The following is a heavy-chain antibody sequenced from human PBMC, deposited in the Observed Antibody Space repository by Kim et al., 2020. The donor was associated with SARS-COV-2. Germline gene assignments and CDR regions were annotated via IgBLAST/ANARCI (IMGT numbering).Heavy chain of an antibody. J-gene: IGHJ6*02. Sequence: GGSLRLSCAASGFTFSSYAMSWVRQAPGKGLEWVSAISGSGGSTYYADSVKGRFTISRDNSKNTLYLQMNSLRAEDTAVYYCAKVQNYDFWSGYSDGSYYYYYGMDVWGQGTTVTVSS. V-gene: IGHV3-23*01. CDR2: ISGSGGST. CDR1: GFTFSSYA. CDR3: AKVQNYDFWSGYSDGSYYYYYGMDV. D-gene: IGHD3-3*01.